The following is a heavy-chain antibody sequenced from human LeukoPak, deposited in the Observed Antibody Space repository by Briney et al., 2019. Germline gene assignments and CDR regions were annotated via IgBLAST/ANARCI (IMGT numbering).Heavy chain of an antibody. CDR1: GFTFSSYV. D-gene: IGHD5-18*01. V-gene: IGHV3-23*01. CDR2: ISGGGGRT. Sequence: GGSLRLSCAASGFTFSSYVMSWVRQAPGKGLEWVSAISGGGGRTYYADSVKGRFTISRDNSKNTLYLQMNSLRAEDTAVYYCAKALIGYSYGSYYFDYWGQGTLVTVSS. CDR3: AKALIGYSYGSYYFDY. J-gene: IGHJ4*02.